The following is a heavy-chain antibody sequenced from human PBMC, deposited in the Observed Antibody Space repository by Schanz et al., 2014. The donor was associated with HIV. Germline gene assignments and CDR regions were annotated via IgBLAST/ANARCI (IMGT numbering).Heavy chain of an antibody. CDR2: IIPIFDTT. CDR1: GGTFSSSA. J-gene: IGHJ4*02. D-gene: IGHD5-18*01. Sequence: QVQLVQSGAEVKKPGSSVKVSCKASGGTFSSSAISWVRQAPGQGLEWMGGIIPIFDTTNYAQKFQGRVTITADKSTSTVYMDLSSLRSEDTAVYYCAIRRGYSYGNFDHWGQGTLVTVSS. CDR3: AIRRGYSYGNFDH. V-gene: IGHV1-69*06.